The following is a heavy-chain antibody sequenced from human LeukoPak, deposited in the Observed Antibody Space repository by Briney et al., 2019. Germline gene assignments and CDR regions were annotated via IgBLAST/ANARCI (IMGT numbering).Heavy chain of an antibody. CDR1: GVSISSTNNF. J-gene: IGHJ4*02. Sequence: PSETLSLTCTVSGVSISSTNNFWGWIRQTPGKGLEWIATIYHSGSTNYNPSLKSRVTISVDKSKNQFSLKLSSVTAADTAVYYCARVGYDSSGYQYYFDYWGQGTLVTVSS. D-gene: IGHD3-22*01. CDR3: ARVGYDSSGYQYYFDY. V-gene: IGHV4-39*07. CDR2: IYHSGST.